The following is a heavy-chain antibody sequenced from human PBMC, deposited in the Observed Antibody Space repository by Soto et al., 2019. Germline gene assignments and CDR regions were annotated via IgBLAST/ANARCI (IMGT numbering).Heavy chain of an antibody. J-gene: IGHJ5*02. CDR1: GGSFSGYY. Sequence: QVQLQQWGAGRLKPSETLSLTCAVYGGSFSGYYWNWIRQPPGKGLEWIGEINHSGSTNYNPSLKRRVTITVDTSKNQFSLKLSSVTAADTAVYYCARGTAVMVRLAPWGQGTLVTVSS. CDR2: INHSGST. V-gene: IGHV4-34*01. CDR3: ARGTAVMVRLAP. D-gene: IGHD3-10*01.